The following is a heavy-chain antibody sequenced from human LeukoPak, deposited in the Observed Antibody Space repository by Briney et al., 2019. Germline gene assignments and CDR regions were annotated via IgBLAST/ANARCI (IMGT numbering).Heavy chain of an antibody. V-gene: IGHV3-9*03. CDR3: ASQKLGYCSGGSCYGDAFDI. CDR2: ISWNSGSI. D-gene: IGHD2-15*01. Sequence: PGRSLRLSCAASGFTFDDYAMHWVRQAPGKGLEWVSGISWNSGSIGYADSVKGRFTISRDNAKNSLYLQMNSLRAEDMALYYCASQKLGYCSGGSCYGDAFDIWGQGTMVTVPS. CDR1: GFTFDDYA. J-gene: IGHJ3*02.